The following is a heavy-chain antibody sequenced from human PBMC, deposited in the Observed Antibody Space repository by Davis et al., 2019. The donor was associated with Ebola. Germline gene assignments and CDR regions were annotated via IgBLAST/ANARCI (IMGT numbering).Heavy chain of an antibody. J-gene: IGHJ4*02. CDR3: AKDRLVGAAPPD. Sequence: GESLKISCAASGFIFRSYVMSWVRQAPGKGLEWVATISYDAINEDYADSVKGRFTISRDNSKSTLYLQMNSLRAEDTAVYYCAKDRLVGAAPPDWGQGTLVTVSS. V-gene: IGHV3-30*18. CDR2: ISYDAINE. D-gene: IGHD1-26*01. CDR1: GFIFRSYV.